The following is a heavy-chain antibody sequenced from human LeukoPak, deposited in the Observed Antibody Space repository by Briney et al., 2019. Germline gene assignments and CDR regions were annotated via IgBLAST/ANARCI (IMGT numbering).Heavy chain of an antibody. J-gene: IGHJ4*02. V-gene: IGHV4-59*01. CDR2: ISYSGRT. CDR1: GDSISTYA. D-gene: IGHD2-2*01. CDR3: AGRYCTSSTCYVGAVAGYEF. Sequence: SETLSLTCTVSGDSISTYAWSWIRQPPGQGLEWLAYISYSGRTTYNPSLKSRVAMSVDTSKNQFSLRLNSVTAADTAVYYGAGRYCTSSTCYVGAVAGYEFWGQGILVTVSS.